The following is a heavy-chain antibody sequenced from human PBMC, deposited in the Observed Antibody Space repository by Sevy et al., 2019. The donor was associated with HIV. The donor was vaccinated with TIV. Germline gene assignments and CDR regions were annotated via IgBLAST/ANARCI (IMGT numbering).Heavy chain of an antibody. CDR3: ARGLALRCVESQGYYFDY. Sequence: GGSLRLSCAASGFTFSSYSMNWVRQAPGKGLEWVSSISSSSSYIYYADSVKGRFTISRDNAKNSLYLQMNSLRAEDTAVYYCARGLALRCVESQGYYFDYWGQGTLVTVSS. V-gene: IGHV3-21*01. J-gene: IGHJ4*02. CDR2: ISSSSSYI. CDR1: GFTFSSYS. D-gene: IGHD3-3*01.